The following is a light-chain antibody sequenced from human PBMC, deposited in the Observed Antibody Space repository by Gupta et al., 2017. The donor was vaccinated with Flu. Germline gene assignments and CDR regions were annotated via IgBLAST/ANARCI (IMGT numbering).Light chain of an antibody. J-gene: IGLJ1*01. Sequence: KVTITCSGSNSKVGSNYVSWFHQLTATAPKLLIYEDNKRHSGIPARFSGSKSGTSATVATTGLQTGDEADYYCDAWESSRNIYVFGAGTKVNVL. CDR2: EDN. V-gene: IGLV1-51*02. CDR3: DAWESSRNIYV. CDR1: NSKVGSNY.